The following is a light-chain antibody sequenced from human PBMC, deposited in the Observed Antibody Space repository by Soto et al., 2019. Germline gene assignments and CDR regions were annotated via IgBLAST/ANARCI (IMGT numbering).Light chain of an antibody. CDR1: QSVSSN. CDR2: GVS. J-gene: IGKJ1*01. V-gene: IGKV3-15*01. Sequence: EIVMTLSPATLSVTPGERATLSCRASQSVSSNLAWYQQKPGQAPRLLIYGVSIRATGIPARFSGSGSGTEFTLTISSLQSEDFAVYYCQQYDNWPPKTFGQGTKVDI. CDR3: QQYDNWPPKT.